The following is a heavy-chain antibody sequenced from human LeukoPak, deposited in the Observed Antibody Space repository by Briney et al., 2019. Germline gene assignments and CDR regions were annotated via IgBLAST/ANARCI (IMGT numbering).Heavy chain of an antibody. CDR3: AGEYCSSGSCYPRY. CDR1: GFTVSRNY. CDR2: IYSDDST. J-gene: IGHJ4*02. V-gene: IGHV3-53*01. D-gene: IGHD2-15*01. Sequence: GGSLRLSCAASGFTVSRNYMSWVRQAPGKGLEWVSVIYSDDSTYYVDSVKGRFTISRDSSKNTLYLQMNSLSAEDTAVYYCAGEYCSSGSCYPRYWGQGALVTVSS.